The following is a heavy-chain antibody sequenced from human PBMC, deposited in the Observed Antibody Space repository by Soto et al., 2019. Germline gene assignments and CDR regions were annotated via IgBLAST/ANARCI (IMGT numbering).Heavy chain of an antibody. Sequence: GGSLRLSCAVSGFTFNSNDMTWVRQAPGKGLEWVSTISSSGAFTYHADSVRGRLTISRDNSKNKVYQQMNNQRAEDTVVYYCLKHQVSLVRGISPFDYWGQGALVTVSS. CDR3: LKHQVSLVRGISPFDY. V-gene: IGHV3-23*01. CDR1: GFTFNSND. J-gene: IGHJ4*02. CDR2: ISSSGAFT. D-gene: IGHD3-10*01.